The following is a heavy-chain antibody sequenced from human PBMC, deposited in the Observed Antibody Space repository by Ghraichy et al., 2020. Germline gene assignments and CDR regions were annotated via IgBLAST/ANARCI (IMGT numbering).Heavy chain of an antibody. J-gene: IGHJ4*02. D-gene: IGHD2-21*02. V-gene: IGHV3-23*01. CDR3: AKWGSPYCGGDCSASIENY. CDR2: ISGSGGST. CDR1: GFTFSSYA. Sequence: GGSLRLSCAASGFTFSSYAMSWVRQAPGKGLEWVSAISGSGGSTYYADSVKGRFTISRDNSKNTLYLQMNSLRAEDTAVYYCAKWGSPYCGGDCSASIENYWGQGTLVTVSS.